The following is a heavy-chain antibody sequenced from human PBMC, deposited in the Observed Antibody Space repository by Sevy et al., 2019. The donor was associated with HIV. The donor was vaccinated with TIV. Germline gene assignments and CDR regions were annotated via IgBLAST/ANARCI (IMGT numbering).Heavy chain of an antibody. CDR2: ISYIGST. J-gene: IGHJ4*02. CDR1: GASVSYGNYY. CDR3: VRDRIAAAGGYFDY. D-gene: IGHD6-13*01. Sequence: SETLSLTCTVSGASVSYGNYYWTWIRQPPGKGLDWIGYISYIGSTNYNPSLKSRVTISIDTAKNQLSLRLNSVTATDTAVYYCVRDRIAAAGGYFDYWGQGALVTVSS. V-gene: IGHV4-61*01.